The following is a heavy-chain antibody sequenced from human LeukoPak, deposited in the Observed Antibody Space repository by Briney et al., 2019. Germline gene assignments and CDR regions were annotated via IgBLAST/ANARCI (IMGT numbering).Heavy chain of an antibody. CDR1: GYTLTELS. Sequence: ASVKVSCKVSGYTLTELSMHWVRQAPGRGLEWMGGFDPEDGETIYAQKFQGRVTMTEDTSTDTAYMELSSLRSEDTAVYYCATAPSGPLVTNWFDPWGQGTLVTVSS. V-gene: IGHV1-24*01. CDR3: ATAPSGPLVTNWFDP. D-gene: IGHD1-26*01. CDR2: FDPEDGET. J-gene: IGHJ5*02.